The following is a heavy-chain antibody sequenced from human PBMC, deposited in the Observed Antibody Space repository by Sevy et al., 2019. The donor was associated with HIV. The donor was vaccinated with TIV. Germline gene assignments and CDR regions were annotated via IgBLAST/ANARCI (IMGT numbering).Heavy chain of an antibody. V-gene: IGHV3-64D*06. D-gene: IGHD3-10*01. CDR2: ISSNGGST. CDR3: VKDGGVRGVMRWATFDI. J-gene: IGHJ3*02. Sequence: GESLKISCSASGFTFSSYAMHWVRQAPGKGLEYVSAISSNGGSTYYADSVKGRFTISRDNSKNTLYLQMSSLRAEDTAVYYCVKDGGVRGVMRWATFDIWGQGTMVTVSS. CDR1: GFTFSSYA.